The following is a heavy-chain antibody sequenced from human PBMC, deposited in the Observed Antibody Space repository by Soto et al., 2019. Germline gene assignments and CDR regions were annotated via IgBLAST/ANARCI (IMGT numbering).Heavy chain of an antibody. CDR3: ASCLGELSPFAFDI. J-gene: IGHJ3*02. CDR2: IYYTGNT. CDR1: GGSISSGGYY. Sequence: SETLSLTCTVSGGSISSGGYYWSWIRQHPEKGLEWIGYIYYTGNTYYNASLKSRVTISVDTSNNQFSLKLSSVTAADTAVYYCASCLGELSPFAFDIWGQGTMVTVSS. V-gene: IGHV4-31*03. D-gene: IGHD3-16*02.